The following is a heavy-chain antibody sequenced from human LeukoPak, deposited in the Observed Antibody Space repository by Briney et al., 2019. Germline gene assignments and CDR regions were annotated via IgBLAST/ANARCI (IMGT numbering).Heavy chain of an antibody. D-gene: IGHD1-7*01. CDR1: GFTFSTYW. CDR2: IKQDGSVK. V-gene: IGHV3-7*01. J-gene: IGHJ4*02. CDR3: PRYNWNSAPFDY. Sequence: GGSLRLSCAASGFTFSTYWMSWVRQAPGKGLEWVANIKQDGSVKSYVDSVKDRFTISRDNAKNSLYLQMNSLRGEDTAVYYCPRYNWNSAPFDYWGQGTLVTVSS.